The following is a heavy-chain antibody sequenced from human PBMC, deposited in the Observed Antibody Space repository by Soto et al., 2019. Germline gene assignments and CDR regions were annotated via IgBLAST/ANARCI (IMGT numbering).Heavy chain of an antibody. D-gene: IGHD6-13*01. CDR1: GYTFTSYD. V-gene: IGHV1-8*01. Sequence: ASVKVSCKASGYTFTSYDINWVRQATGQGLERMGWMNPNSGNTGYAQKFQGRVTMTRNTSISTAYMELSSLRSEDTAVYYCARGPISSWDWGYFDYWGQGTLVTVSS. CDR3: ARGPISSWDWGYFDY. CDR2: MNPNSGNT. J-gene: IGHJ4*02.